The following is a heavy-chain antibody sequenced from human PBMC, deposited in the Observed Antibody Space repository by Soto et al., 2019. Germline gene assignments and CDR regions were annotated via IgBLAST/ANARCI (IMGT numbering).Heavy chain of an antibody. CDR3: ARTELGYQLLSNYYYGMDV. D-gene: IGHD2-2*01. Sequence: SETLSLTCTVSGGSVSSGSYYWSWIRQPPGKGLEWIGYIYYSGSTNYNPSLKSRVTISVDTSKNQFSLKLSSVTAADTAVYYCARTELGYQLLSNYYYGMDVWGQGTTVTVSS. CDR2: IYYSGST. V-gene: IGHV4-61*01. CDR1: GGSVSSGSYY. J-gene: IGHJ6*02.